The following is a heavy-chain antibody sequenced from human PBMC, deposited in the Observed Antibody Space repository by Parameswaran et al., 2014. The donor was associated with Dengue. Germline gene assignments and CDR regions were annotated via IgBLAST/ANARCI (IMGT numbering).Heavy chain of an antibody. V-gene: IGHV1-18*01. CDR3: ARELPDIVVVPAAISIWFDP. CDR2: ISAYNGNT. D-gene: IGHD2-2*01. J-gene: IGHJ5*02. Sequence: WVRQAPGQGLEWMGWISAYNGNTNYAQKLQGRVTMTTDTSTSTAYMELRSLRSDDTAVYYCARELPDIVVVPAAISIWFDPWGQGTLVTVSS.